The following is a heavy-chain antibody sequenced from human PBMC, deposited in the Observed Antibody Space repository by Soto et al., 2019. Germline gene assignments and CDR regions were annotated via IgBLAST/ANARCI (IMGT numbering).Heavy chain of an antibody. V-gene: IGHV4-39*01. J-gene: IGHJ4*02. Sequence: PSETLSLTCTVSGGSISSSSYYWGWIRQPPGKGLEWIGSIYYSGSTYYNPSLKSRVTISVDTSKNQFSPKLSSVTAADTAVYYCAKWVAMGQPTPETHYFDYWGQGTLVTVSS. CDR3: AKWVAMGQPTPETHYFDY. CDR2: IYYSGST. D-gene: IGHD2-8*01. CDR1: GGSISSSSYY.